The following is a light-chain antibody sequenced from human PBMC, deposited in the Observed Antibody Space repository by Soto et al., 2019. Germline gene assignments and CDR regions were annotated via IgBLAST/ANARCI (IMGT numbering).Light chain of an antibody. CDR1: QSVRSW. J-gene: IGKJ2*01. V-gene: IGKV1-5*01. CDR2: DGS. CDR3: QQYDTYPYT. Sequence: DIQMTQSPSTLPASVGDRVTITCRASQSVRSWLAWYQQKPGKAPSLLIYDGSSLQSGVPSRFSGSGSGTGFTLTISSLQPDDFASYYCQQYDTYPYTFGQGTKGEIK.